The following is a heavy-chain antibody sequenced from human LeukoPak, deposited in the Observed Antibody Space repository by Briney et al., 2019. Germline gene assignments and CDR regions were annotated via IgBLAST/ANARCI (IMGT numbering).Heavy chain of an antibody. V-gene: IGHV4-34*01. CDR3: ARYVPMTMNYYGSGSYIYFDY. J-gene: IGHJ4*02. Sequence: KPSETLSLTCAVYGGSFSGYYWSWIRQPPGKGLEWIGEINHSGSTNYNPSLKSRVTISVDTSKNQFSLKLSSVTAADTAVYYCARYVPMTMNYYGSGSYIYFDYWGQGTLVTVSS. D-gene: IGHD3-10*01. CDR2: INHSGST. CDR1: GGSFSGYY.